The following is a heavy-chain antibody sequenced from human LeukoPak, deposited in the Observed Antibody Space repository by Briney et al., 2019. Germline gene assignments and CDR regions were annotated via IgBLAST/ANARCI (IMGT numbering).Heavy chain of an antibody. J-gene: IGHJ3*01. D-gene: IGHD2-2*01. CDR1: GFTFDDYG. CDR2: INWNGGST. Sequence: GGSLRLSCAASGFTFDDYGMSWVRQPPGKGLEWVCNINWNGGSTSYADSLKGRLTISRDNAKSSLYLQMNSLRAEDTAMYFCARRMPGDAFDVWGQGTMVTVSS. CDR3: ARRMPGDAFDV. V-gene: IGHV3-20*04.